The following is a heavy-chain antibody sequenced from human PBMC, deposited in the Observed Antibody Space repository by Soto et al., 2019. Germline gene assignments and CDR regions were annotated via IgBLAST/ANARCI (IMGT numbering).Heavy chain of an antibody. CDR2: IIPILGIA. J-gene: IGHJ4*02. CDR1: GGTFSSYA. CDR3: AIPYYYDSSGYYYYFDY. D-gene: IGHD3-22*01. V-gene: IGHV1-69*10. Sequence: ASVKVSCKASGGTFSSYAISWVRQAPGQGLEWMGGIIPILGIANYAQKFPGRVTITADKYTSTAYMELSSLISEDTAVYYCAIPYYYDSSGYYYYFDYWGQGTLVTVSS.